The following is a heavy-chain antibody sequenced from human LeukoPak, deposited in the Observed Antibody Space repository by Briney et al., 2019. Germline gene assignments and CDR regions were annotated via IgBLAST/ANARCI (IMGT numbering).Heavy chain of an antibody. CDR3: ARARTTVDGYYFDY. D-gene: IGHD4-17*01. V-gene: IGHV1-2*02. Sequence: ASVKVSCKASGYTFTGYYMHWVRQAPGQGLEWMGWINPNSGGTNYAQKFQGRVTMTRDTSISTAYMELGRLRSDDTAVYYCARARTTVDGYYFDYWGQGTLVTVSS. CDR1: GYTFTGYY. CDR2: INPNSGGT. J-gene: IGHJ4*02.